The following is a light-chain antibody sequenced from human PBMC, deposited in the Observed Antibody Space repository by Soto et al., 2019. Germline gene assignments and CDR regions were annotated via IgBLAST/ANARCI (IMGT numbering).Light chain of an antibody. J-gene: IGLJ1*01. CDR3: CSYAGSYTLYV. V-gene: IGLV2-11*01. Sequence: QSVLTQPRSVSGSPGQSVTVSCTGTSSDFGGYNYVSWYQQHPGKAPKLTIYDVSKRPSGVPDRFSGSKSGNTASLTISGLQAEDEADYYCCSYAGSYTLYVFGTGTKVTVL. CDR1: SSDFGGYNY. CDR2: DVS.